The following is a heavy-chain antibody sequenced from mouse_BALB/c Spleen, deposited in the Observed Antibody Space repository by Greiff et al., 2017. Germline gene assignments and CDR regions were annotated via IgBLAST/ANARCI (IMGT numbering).Heavy chain of an antibody. D-gene: IGHD2-4*01. CDR1: GFNIKDTY. J-gene: IGHJ2*01. CDR2: IDPANGNT. Sequence: EVQLQQSGAELVKPGASVKLSCTASGFNIKDTYMHWVKQRPEQGLEWIGRIDPANGNTKYDPKFQGKATITADTSSNTAYLQLSSLTSEDTAVYYCAYDYDESYFDYWGQGTTLTVSS. V-gene: IGHV14-3*02. CDR3: AYDYDESYFDY.